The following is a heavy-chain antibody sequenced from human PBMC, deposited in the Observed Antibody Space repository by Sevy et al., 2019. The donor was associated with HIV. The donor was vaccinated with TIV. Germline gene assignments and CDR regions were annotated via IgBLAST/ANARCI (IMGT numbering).Heavy chain of an antibody. J-gene: IGHJ5*02. CDR2: ISSSGNSR. Sequence: GGSLRLSCAASGFTFSSYWMHWVRQAPGKGLEWVSKISSSGNSRFYADSVKGRFTISRDNAKNSVYLQMNSLRAEDTAVYYCARNGGAYDAGFDPWGQGTLVTVSS. CDR3: ARNGGAYDAGFDP. V-gene: IGHV3-48*03. D-gene: IGHD3-22*01. CDR1: GFTFSSYW.